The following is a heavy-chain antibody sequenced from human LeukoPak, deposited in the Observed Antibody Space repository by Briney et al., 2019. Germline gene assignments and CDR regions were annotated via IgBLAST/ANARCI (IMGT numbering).Heavy chain of an antibody. CDR3: ARGSGYYDSSGYPFDY. CDR1: GFTFRNYW. Sequence: PGGSLRLSWVDSGFTFRNYWKSWGRPAPGEGVEWGAKIKQDGSDKYYVDSVKGRFTISRDNAKNSLYLQMNSLRTEDTAVYYCARGSGYYDSSGYPFDYWGQGTLVTVSS. V-gene: IGHV3-7*05. CDR2: IKQDGSDK. J-gene: IGHJ4*02. D-gene: IGHD3-22*01.